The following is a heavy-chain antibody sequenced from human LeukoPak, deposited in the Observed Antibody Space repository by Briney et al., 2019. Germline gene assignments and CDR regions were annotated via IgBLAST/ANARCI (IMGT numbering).Heavy chain of an antibody. D-gene: IGHD2-21*01. J-gene: IGHJ6*03. Sequence: ASVKVSCKASGYTFSGYQIHWVRQAPGQGLEWMGWINPNSGGKNYAQKFQGRVTMTRDTSISTAYMELSRLRSDDTAVYYCSRGPVSYSYYYCMDVWGKGTTITVSS. CDR2: INPNSGGK. V-gene: IGHV1-2*02. CDR1: GYTFSGYQ. CDR3: SRGPVSYSYYYCMDV.